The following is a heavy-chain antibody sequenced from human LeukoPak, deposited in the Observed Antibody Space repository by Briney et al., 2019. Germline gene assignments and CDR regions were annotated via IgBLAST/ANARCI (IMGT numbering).Heavy chain of an antibody. CDR2: IYYSGST. CDR1: GGSISSYY. CDR3: ASLSEYCSAGSCYLGWFDP. Sequence: SETLSLTCTVSGGSISSYYWSWIRQPPGKGLEWIGYIYYSGSTNYNPSLKSRVTISVDTSKNQFSLKLNSVTAADTAVYYCASLSEYCSAGSCYLGWFDPWGQGTLVIVSS. D-gene: IGHD2-15*01. V-gene: IGHV4-59*01. J-gene: IGHJ5*02.